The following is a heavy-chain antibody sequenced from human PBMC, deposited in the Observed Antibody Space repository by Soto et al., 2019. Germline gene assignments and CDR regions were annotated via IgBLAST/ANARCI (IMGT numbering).Heavy chain of an antibody. CDR3: ATCYSSSSGLRY. Sequence: SETLSLTCTVSGGSISSSSYYWGWIRQPPGKGLEWIGSIYYSGSTYYNPSLKSRVTISVDTSKNQFSLKLSSVTAADTAVYYCATCYSSSSGLRYWGQGTLVTVSS. J-gene: IGHJ4*02. V-gene: IGHV4-39*01. D-gene: IGHD6-6*01. CDR1: GGSISSSSYY. CDR2: IYYSGST.